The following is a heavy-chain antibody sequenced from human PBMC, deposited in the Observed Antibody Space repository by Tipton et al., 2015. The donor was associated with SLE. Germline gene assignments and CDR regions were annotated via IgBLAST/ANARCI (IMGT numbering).Heavy chain of an antibody. CDR1: GFTFSSYS. J-gene: IGHJ2*01. CDR3: AREDTTYGSGSWYFDL. Sequence: SLRLSCAASGFTFSSYSMNWVRQAPGKGLEWVSSISSSSSYIYYADSVKGRFTISRDNAKNSLYLQMNSLRAEDTAVYYCAREDTTYGSGSWYFDLWGRGTLVTVSS. CDR2: ISSSSSYI. D-gene: IGHD3-10*01. V-gene: IGHV3-21*03.